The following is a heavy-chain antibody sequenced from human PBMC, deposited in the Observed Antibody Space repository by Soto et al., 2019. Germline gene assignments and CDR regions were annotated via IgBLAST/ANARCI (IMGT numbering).Heavy chain of an antibody. D-gene: IGHD2-21*02. CDR3: TSVTTIWSN. CDR2: VNPYGTSS. Sequence: QVQVAQSGAEVKEPGASVKVSCKASGYSSSNYYTHWVRQAPGQGLEWMGIVNPYGTSSNYAQSFQGRATLTRDTSTNTDYMELSRLTSDDTAVYYCTSVTTIWSNWGQGTLVTVSS. CDR1: GYSSSNYY. V-gene: IGHV1-46*01. J-gene: IGHJ4*02.